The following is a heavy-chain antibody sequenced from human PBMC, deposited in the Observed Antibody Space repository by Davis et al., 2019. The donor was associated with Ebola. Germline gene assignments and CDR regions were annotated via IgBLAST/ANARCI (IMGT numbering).Heavy chain of an antibody. Sequence: GESLKISCAASGFTFSSYWMSWVRQAPGKGLEWVANIKQDGSEKYYVDSVKGRFTISRDNAKNSLYLQMNSLRAEDTAVYYCARDQRQLGHYYYYYGMDVWGQGTTVTVSS. D-gene: IGHD6-6*01. CDR1: GFTFSSYW. V-gene: IGHV3-7*03. CDR2: IKQDGSEK. CDR3: ARDQRQLGHYYYYYGMDV. J-gene: IGHJ6*02.